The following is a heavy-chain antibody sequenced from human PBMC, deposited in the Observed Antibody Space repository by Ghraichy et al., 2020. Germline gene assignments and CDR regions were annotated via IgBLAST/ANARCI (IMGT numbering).Heavy chain of an antibody. Sequence: ASVKVSCKASGYTFTSYYMHWVRQAPGLGLEWMGTVNPYDGATTYAQKFQGRLTMTRDTSTSTVYMELRSLRSEDTAVYYCARPSMVWGAIKGGPLFYYYDMDVWGQGTTVTVSS. CDR2: VNPYDGAT. V-gene: IGHV1-46*01. J-gene: IGHJ6*02. CDR3: ARPSMVWGAIKGGPLFYYYDMDV. D-gene: IGHD3-10*01. CDR1: GYTFTSYY.